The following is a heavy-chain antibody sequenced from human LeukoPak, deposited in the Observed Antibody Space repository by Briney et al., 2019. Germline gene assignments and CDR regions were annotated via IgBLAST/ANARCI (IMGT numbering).Heavy chain of an antibody. J-gene: IGHJ4*02. V-gene: IGHV1-8*01. D-gene: IGHD3-3*01. Sequence: GASVKVSCKASGYTFTSYDINWVRQATGQGLEWMGWMNPNSGNTGYAQKFQGRVTMTRNTSISTAYMELSSLRAEDTAVYYCARGITIFGVPFDYWGQGTLVTVSS. CDR3: ARGITIFGVPFDY. CDR2: MNPNSGNT. CDR1: GYTFTSYD.